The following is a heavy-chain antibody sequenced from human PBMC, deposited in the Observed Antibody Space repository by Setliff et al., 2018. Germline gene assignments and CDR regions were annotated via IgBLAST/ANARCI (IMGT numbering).Heavy chain of an antibody. D-gene: IGHD1-20*01. CDR1: GGSISTTDYY. J-gene: IGHJ4*01. V-gene: IGHV3-11*04. Sequence: LSLTCTVSGGSISTTDYYWGWIRQPPGKGLEWVSYIGESGNNIHYADSLKGRFTISRDNAKNSLYLQMNSLRVEDTALYYCARDGNNWNDLDYWGHGTLVTVSS. CDR3: ARDGNNWNDLDY. CDR2: IGESGNNI.